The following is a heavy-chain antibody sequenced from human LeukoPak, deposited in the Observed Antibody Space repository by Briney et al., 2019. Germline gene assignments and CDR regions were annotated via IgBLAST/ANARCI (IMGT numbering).Heavy chain of an antibody. V-gene: IGHV3-64D*06. CDR3: VKDFDSSWSNWFDV. J-gene: IGHJ5*02. CDR1: GFTFSTYP. D-gene: IGHD3-22*01. Sequence: GGSLRLSCSASGFTFSTYPMHWVRQGPGKGLEYVSAISGNGVSTYYADSVKDRFFISRDNSKNTLYLQTRSLRTEDTAVYYCVKDFDSSWSNWFDVWGQGTLVTVSS. CDR2: ISGNGVST.